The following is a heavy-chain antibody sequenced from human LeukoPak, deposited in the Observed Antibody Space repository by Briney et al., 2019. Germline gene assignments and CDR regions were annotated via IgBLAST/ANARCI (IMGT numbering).Heavy chain of an antibody. CDR2: IYYSGST. D-gene: IGHD1-26*01. V-gene: IGHV4-31*03. CDR1: GGSISSGGYY. J-gene: IGHJ4*02. Sequence: SETLSLTCTVSGGSISSGGYYWSWIRQHPGKGLEWIGYIYYSGSTYYNPSLKSRVTISVDTSKNQFSLKLSSVTAADTAVYYCARGGEELPPDYWGRGTLVTVSS. CDR3: ARGGEELPPDY.